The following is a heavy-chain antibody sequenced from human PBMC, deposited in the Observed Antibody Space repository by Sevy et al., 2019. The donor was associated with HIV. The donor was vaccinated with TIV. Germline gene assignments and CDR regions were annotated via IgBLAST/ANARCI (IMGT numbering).Heavy chain of an antibody. CDR2: ISYDGSNK. D-gene: IGHD1-1*01. CDR1: GFTFSSYG. V-gene: IGHV3-30*18. Sequence: GGSLRLSCAASGFTFSSYGMHWVRQAPGKGLEWVAVISYDGSNKYYADSVKGRFTISRDNSNNTLYLQMNSLRAEETAVYYCAKDHEGTGIYYYYYYGMDVWGQGTTVTVSS. CDR3: AKDHEGTGIYYYYYYGMDV. J-gene: IGHJ6*02.